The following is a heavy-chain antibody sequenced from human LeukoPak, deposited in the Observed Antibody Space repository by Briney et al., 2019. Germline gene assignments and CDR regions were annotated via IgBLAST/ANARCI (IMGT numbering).Heavy chain of an antibody. V-gene: IGHV3-21*01. J-gene: IGHJ4*02. D-gene: IGHD4-17*01. Sequence: PGGSLRLSCAASGFTFSAYSMNWVRQAPGKGLEWVSSISSSSTYIYYADSVKGRFTISRDNAKKSLYLQMNSLRAEDTAVYYCARENDYGSHLLDYWGQGTLVTVSS. CDR1: GFTFSAYS. CDR2: ISSSSTYI. CDR3: ARENDYGSHLLDY.